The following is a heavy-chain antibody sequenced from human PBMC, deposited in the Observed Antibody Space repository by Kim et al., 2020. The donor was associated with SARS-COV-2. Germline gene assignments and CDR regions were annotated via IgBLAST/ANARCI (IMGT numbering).Heavy chain of an antibody. CDR2: ISYDGSNK. V-gene: IGHV3-30*03. D-gene: IGHD3-22*01. CDR1: GFTFSSYG. Sequence: GGSLRLSCAASGFTFSSYGMHWVRQAPGKGLEWVAFISYDGSNKYYADSVKGRFTISRDNSKNTLYLQMNSLRAEDTAVYDCASARNYYDSSGIFDYWG. CDR3: ASARNYYDSSGIFDY. J-gene: IGHJ4*01.